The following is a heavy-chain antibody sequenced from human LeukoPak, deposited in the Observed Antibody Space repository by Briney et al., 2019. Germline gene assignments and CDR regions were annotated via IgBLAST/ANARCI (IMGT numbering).Heavy chain of an antibody. CDR3: ARADFYGSGSHPPGGFDY. V-gene: IGHV3-30*04. Sequence: PGRSLRLSCAASGFTLRIYAMHWVRQAPGKGLEWVADISYDGSNTYYADSVRGRFTISRDSSKNTLYLQMSSLRAEDTAVYYCARADFYGSGSHPPGGFDYWGQGTLVTVSS. J-gene: IGHJ4*02. CDR1: GFTLRIYA. CDR2: ISYDGSNT. D-gene: IGHD3-10*01.